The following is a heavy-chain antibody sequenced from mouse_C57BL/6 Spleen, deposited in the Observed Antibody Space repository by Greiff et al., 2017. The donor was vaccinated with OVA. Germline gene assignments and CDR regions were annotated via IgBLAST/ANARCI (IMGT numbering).Heavy chain of an antibody. D-gene: IGHD2-1*01. CDR1: GFTFSDYG. V-gene: IGHV5-17*01. CDR2: IRSGSSTI. Sequence: EVQVVESGGGLVKPGGSLKLSCAASGFTFSDYGMHWVRQAPEKGLEWVAYIRSGSSTIYYADTVKGRFTISRDNAKNTLFLQMTSLRSEDTAMYYCASLSTKDSWFAYWGQGTLVTVSA. J-gene: IGHJ3*01. CDR3: ASLSTKDSWFAY.